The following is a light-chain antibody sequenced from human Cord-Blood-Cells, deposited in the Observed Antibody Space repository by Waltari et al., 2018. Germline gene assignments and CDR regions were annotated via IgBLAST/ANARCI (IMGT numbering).Light chain of an antibody. V-gene: IGKV1-5*01. CDR2: DAS. Sequence: DIQMTQSPSTLSASVGDRVPITCRASQSISSWLAWYQQKPGKAPKLLIYDASSLESGVPSRFSGSGSGTEFTLTISSLQPDDFATYYCQQYNSSPLTFGGGTKVEIK. CDR3: QQYNSSPLT. J-gene: IGKJ4*01. CDR1: QSISSW.